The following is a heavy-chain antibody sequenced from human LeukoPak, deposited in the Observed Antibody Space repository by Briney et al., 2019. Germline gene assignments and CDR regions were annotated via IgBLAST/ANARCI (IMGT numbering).Heavy chain of an antibody. J-gene: IGHJ4*02. CDR1: GFTFSSYA. CDR3: AHDIVVVVAATGHFDY. CDR2: ISGSGGST. V-gene: IGHV3-23*01. D-gene: IGHD2-15*01. Sequence: TGGSLRLSCAASGFTFSSYAMSWVRQAPGKGLEWVSAISGSGGSTYYADSVKGRLTISRDNSKNTLYLQMNSLRAEDTAVYYCAHDIVVVVAATGHFDYWGQGTLVTVSS.